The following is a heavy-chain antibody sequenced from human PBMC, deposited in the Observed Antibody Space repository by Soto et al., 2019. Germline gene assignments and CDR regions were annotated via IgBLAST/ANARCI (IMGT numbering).Heavy chain of an antibody. D-gene: IGHD3-3*01. J-gene: IGHJ6*02. Sequence: ASVKVSCRASGYTFTSYYMHWVRQAPGQGLEWMGIINPSGGSTSYAQKFQGRVTMTRDTSTSTVYMELSSLRSEDTAVYYCARATGPVEWLYRRTNRKYYYYGMDVWGQGTTVTVSS. V-gene: IGHV1-46*01. CDR2: INPSGGST. CDR3: ARATGPVEWLYRRTNRKYYYYGMDV. CDR1: GYTFTSYY.